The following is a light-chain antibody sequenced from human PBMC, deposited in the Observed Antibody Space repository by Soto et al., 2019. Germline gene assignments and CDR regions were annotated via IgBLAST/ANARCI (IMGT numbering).Light chain of an antibody. Sequence: EIVLTQSPGTLSLSPGERATLSCRASESVASSYLAWYQQKPGQAPRLLMYAAGTRATGIPDRFSGSGSGKDFPLTSSRLEPEDYAVYYCQKYGSSPRTFGQGTKLEIK. CDR1: ESVASSY. CDR3: QKYGSSPRT. J-gene: IGKJ2*01. V-gene: IGKV3-20*01. CDR2: AAG.